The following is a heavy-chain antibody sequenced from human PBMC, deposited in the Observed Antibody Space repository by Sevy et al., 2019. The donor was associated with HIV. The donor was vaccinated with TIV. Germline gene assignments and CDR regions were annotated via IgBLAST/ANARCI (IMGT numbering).Heavy chain of an antibody. CDR2: ISAYNGDT. CDR3: ARDGRAEWYIGYRGESGVLDN. J-gene: IGHJ4*02. CDR1: GYIFNTYG. D-gene: IGHD3-16*01. V-gene: IGHV1-18*01. Sequence: ASVKVSCKSSGYIFNTYGITWVRQAPGQGLEWVGWISAYNGDTKYAQNFQGRVTMTTDTSTSTAYMELRSLRSDDTAIYFCARDGRAEWYIGYRGESGVLDNWGQGTLVTVSS.